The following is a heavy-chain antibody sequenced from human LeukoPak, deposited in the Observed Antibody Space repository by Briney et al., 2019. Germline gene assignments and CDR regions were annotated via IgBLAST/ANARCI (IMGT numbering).Heavy chain of an antibody. CDR3: ARTYDSSGYWLGY. CDR1: GYSFTNSW. J-gene: IGHJ4*02. Sequence: GESLKIASKGSGYSFTNSWIGWARQVPGKGLGWMGIIYPGDSDTRYRPSFPGQVTISADKSISTAYLQWSSLKASDTAMYYCARTYDSSGYWLGYWGQGTLVTVSS. D-gene: IGHD3-22*01. V-gene: IGHV5-51*01. CDR2: IYPGDSDT.